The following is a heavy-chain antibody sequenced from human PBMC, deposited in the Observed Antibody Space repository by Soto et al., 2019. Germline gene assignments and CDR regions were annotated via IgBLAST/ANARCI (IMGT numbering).Heavy chain of an antibody. V-gene: IGHV4-59*01. Sequence: PSETLSLTCTVSAASFSKYYWSWIRQPPGKGLEWIGYIYFNGNTNYNPPLKRRVTISIDTSKKQIPLNLTSVTDADTAVYYCASVTFGGVVLAHWGQGTLVTV. J-gene: IGHJ4*02. CDR3: ASVTFGGVVLAH. CDR2: IYFNGNT. D-gene: IGHD3-16*01. CDR1: AASFSKYY.